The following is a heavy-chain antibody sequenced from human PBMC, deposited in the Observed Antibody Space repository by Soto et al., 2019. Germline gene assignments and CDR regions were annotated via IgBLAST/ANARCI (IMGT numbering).Heavy chain of an antibody. J-gene: IGHJ4*02. CDR3: VKQAHGLDGVAFDY. Sequence: XGSLRLSCSASGFIFSESTIYWVRQVPGKGLEAISAVITSGRSTYYADSVKDRFTISRDNSKNTLFLQMVSLRPEDTAIYYCVKQAHGLDGVAFDYWGQGTQVTVSS. V-gene: IGHV3-64D*06. CDR2: VITSGRST. CDR1: GFIFSEST. D-gene: IGHD2-15*01.